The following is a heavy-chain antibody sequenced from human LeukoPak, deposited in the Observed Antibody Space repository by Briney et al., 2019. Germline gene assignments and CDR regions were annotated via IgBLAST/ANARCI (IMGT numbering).Heavy chain of an antibody. CDR3: ARAPVIDYYGSGSYFDY. Sequence: GGSLRLSCAASGFTFSSYGMHWVRQAPGKGLEWVAVIWYDGSNKYYADSVKGRFTISRDNSKNTLYLQMNSLRAEDTAVYYCARAPVIDYYGSGSYFDYWGQGTLVTVSS. V-gene: IGHV3-33*01. J-gene: IGHJ4*02. D-gene: IGHD3-10*01. CDR2: IWYDGSNK. CDR1: GFTFSSYG.